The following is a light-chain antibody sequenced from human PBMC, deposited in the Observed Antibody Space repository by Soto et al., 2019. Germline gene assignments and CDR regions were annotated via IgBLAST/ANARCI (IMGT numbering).Light chain of an antibody. CDR3: LQDYSYPWT. CDR1: QGNRND. Sequence: AIQMTQSPSSLSASVGDSVNITCRASQGNRNDLGWYQQKPGKSPKLLIYAASSLKSGVPSKCSGSGSGTDFTLTISSLQPEDFATYYCLQDYSYPWTFGQGTKVEI. CDR2: AAS. V-gene: IGKV1-6*01. J-gene: IGKJ1*01.